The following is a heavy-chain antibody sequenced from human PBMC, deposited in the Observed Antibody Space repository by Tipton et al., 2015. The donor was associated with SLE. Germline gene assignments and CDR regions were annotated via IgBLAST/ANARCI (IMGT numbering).Heavy chain of an antibody. CDR2: IYHSGST. D-gene: IGHD6-13*01. J-gene: IGHJ6*03. CDR1: GGSISSSSYY. V-gene: IGHV4-39*07. Sequence: TLSLTCTVSGGSISSSSYYWGWIRQPPGKGLEWIGSIYHSGSTYYNPSLKSRVTISVDTSKNQFSLKLSSVTAADTAVYYCARDSDSSSWYPSYYYYYMDVWGKGTTVTVSS. CDR3: ARDSDSSSWYPSYYYYYMDV.